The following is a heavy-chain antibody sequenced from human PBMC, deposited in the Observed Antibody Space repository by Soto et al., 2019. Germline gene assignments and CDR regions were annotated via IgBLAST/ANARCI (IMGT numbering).Heavy chain of an antibody. CDR2: IYYSGST. CDR1: GGSISSGDYY. V-gene: IGHV4-30-4*02. J-gene: IGHJ3*02. Sequence: SETLSLTCTVSGGSISSGDYYWSWIRQPPGKGLEWIGYIYYSGSTYYNPSLKSRVTISVDTSKNQFSLKLSSVTAADTAVYYCARYFDWPSAFDIWGQGTMVTVSS. D-gene: IGHD3-9*01. CDR3: ARYFDWPSAFDI.